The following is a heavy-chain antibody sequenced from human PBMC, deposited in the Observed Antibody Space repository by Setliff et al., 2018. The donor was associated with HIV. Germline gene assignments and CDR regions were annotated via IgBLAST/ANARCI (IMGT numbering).Heavy chain of an antibody. CDR1: GGTFTSSA. D-gene: IGHD3-9*01. V-gene: IGHV1-69*13. CDR2: IIPHFDAP. J-gene: IGHJ4*02. Sequence: ASVKVSCKASGGTFTSSAISWVRQARGQGLEWMGAIIPHFDAPQYAQKFQGRVTITADQSTSTAYMELSGLTSEDTAVYYCASPRLDWSLSHFDYWGQGTPVTVSS. CDR3: ASPRLDWSLSHFDY.